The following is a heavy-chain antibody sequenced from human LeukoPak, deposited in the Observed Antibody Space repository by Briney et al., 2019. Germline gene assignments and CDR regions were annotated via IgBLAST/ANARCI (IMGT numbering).Heavy chain of an antibody. D-gene: IGHD2-15*01. CDR2: IRYDGSNK. J-gene: IGHJ4*02. CDR1: GFTSGSFA. Sequence: GGSLRLSCPASGFTSGSFAMHGVRQAPGKGLEWVAFIRYDGSNKYYADSVKGRFTISRDNSKNTLYLQMNSLRAEDTAVYYCANHRIIDYWGQGTLVTVSS. V-gene: IGHV3-30*02. CDR3: ANHRIIDY.